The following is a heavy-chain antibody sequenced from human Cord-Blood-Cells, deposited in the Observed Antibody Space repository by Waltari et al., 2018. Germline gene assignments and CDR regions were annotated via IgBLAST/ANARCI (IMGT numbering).Heavy chain of an antibody. CDR3: AAGYYFDY. J-gene: IGHJ4*02. CDR2: INHSGST. Sequence: GSFSGYYWSWIRQPPGKGLEWIGEINHSGSTNYNPSLKSRVTISVDTSKNQFSLKLSSVTAADTAVYYCAAGYYFDYWGQGTLVTVSS. V-gene: IGHV4-34*01. D-gene: IGHD3-9*01. CDR1: GSFSGYY.